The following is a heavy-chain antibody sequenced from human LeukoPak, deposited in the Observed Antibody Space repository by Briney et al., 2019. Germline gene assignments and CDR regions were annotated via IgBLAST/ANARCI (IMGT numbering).Heavy chain of an antibody. CDR1: GFTVSSNY. CDR2: IYSGGST. CDR3: ATGSVLEWFLFDY. D-gene: IGHD3-3*01. Sequence: GGSLRLSCAASGFTVSSNYMSWVRQAPGKGLEWVSVIYSGGSTYYADSVKGRFTISRDNSKNTLYLQTNSLRAEDTAVYYCATGSVLEWFLFDYWGQGTLVTVSS. V-gene: IGHV3-66*02. J-gene: IGHJ4*02.